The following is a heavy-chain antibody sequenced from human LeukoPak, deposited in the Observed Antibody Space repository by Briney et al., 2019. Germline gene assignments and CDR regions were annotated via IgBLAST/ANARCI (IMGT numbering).Heavy chain of an antibody. CDR3: ARAQGYCSSTSCYARDLDY. CDR1: GFTFSDYY. J-gene: IGHJ4*02. D-gene: IGHD2-2*01. CDR2: ISSSSSYT. Sequence: GGSLRLSCAASGFTFSDYYMSWIRQAPGKGLEWVSYISSSSSYTNYADSVKGRFTISRDNAKNSLYLQMNSLRAEDTAVYYCARAQGYCSSTSCYARDLDYWGQGTLVTVSS. V-gene: IGHV3-11*05.